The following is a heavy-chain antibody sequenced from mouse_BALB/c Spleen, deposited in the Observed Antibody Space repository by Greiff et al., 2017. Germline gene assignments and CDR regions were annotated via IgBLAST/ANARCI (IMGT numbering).Heavy chain of an antibody. D-gene: IGHD2-1*01. J-gene: IGHJ3*01. CDR1: GFTFNTYA. Sequence: DVMLVESGGGLVQPKGSLKLSCAASGFTFNTYAMNWVRQAPGKGLEWVARIRSKSNNYATYYADSVKDRFTISRDDSQSMLYLQMNNLKTEDTAMYYCGGNSWFAYWGQGTLVTVSA. V-gene: IGHV10-1*02. CDR3: GGNSWFAY. CDR2: IRSKSNNYAT.